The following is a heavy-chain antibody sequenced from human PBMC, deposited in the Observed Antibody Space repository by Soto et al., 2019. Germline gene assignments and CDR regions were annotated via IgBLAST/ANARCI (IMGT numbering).Heavy chain of an antibody. J-gene: IGHJ4*02. V-gene: IGHV3-64*01. CDR2: ISSNGRST. Sequence: EVQLVESGGGLVQPGGSLRLSCATSGFTFSTYAMHWVRQAPGKGLEYVSAISSNGRSTYYANSVKGRFTISRDNSKNTLYLQMDRLRAEDMAVYYCARDRCTNGVCYAPSDYWGQDTLVSVSS. D-gene: IGHD2-8*01. CDR1: GFTFSTYA. CDR3: ARDRCTNGVCYAPSDY.